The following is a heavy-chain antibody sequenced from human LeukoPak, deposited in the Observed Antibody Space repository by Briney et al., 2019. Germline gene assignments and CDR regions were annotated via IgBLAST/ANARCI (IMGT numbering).Heavy chain of an antibody. J-gene: IGHJ4*02. CDR2: ISGGGGST. CDR3: AKGGGGYLDY. D-gene: IGHD2-15*01. V-gene: IGHV3-23*01. CDR1: GFTFRSYG. Sequence: GGSLRLSCAASGFTFRSYGMNWVRQAPGKGPDWVSGISGGGGSTYYADSVKGRFTISRDNSKNTLYLQMNSLRVEDTAVYYCAKGGGGYLDYWGQGTPVTVS.